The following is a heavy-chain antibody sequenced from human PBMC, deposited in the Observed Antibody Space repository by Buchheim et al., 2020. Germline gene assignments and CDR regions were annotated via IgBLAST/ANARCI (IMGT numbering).Heavy chain of an antibody. V-gene: IGHV1-46*01. CDR2: SNPSGGPT. CDR1: GYTFTSYY. CDR3: ARRGFWSGLGMDV. J-gene: IGHJ6*02. D-gene: IGHD3-3*01. Sequence: QVKLVQSGAEVKKPGASLKVSCKASGYTFTSYYIHWVRQAPGQGLEWMGISNPSGGPTTYAQKFQGRVTMTRDTSTSPVYLELSSLRSEDTAVYYCARRGFWSGLGMDVWGQGTT.